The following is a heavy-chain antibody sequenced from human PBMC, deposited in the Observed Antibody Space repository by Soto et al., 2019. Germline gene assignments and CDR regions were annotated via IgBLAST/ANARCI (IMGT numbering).Heavy chain of an antibody. CDR1: GGSIMSYY. Sequence: SETLSLTCCVSGGSIMSYYWTWIRQAAGKGQEWIGRIYTTGSTNYNPSLKGRVTMSVDTSKNQFSLRLSSVTDADTAVYYCARDLGRDGTDVWGQGTTVTVSS. D-gene: IGHD2-15*01. CDR2: IYTTGST. V-gene: IGHV4-4*07. CDR3: ARDLGRDGTDV. J-gene: IGHJ6*02.